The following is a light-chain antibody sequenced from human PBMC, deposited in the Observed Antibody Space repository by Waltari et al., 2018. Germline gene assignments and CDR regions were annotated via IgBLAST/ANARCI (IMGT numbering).Light chain of an antibody. CDR1: RNT. J-gene: IGLJ2*01. CDR3: AAWDDSLNVS. Sequence: RNTVNWYQQLPGTAPKLLIYNNNQRPSGVPDRFSGSKSGTSASLAISGLQSEDEADYYCAAWDDSLNVSFGGGTKLTVL. V-gene: IGLV1-44*01. CDR2: NNN.